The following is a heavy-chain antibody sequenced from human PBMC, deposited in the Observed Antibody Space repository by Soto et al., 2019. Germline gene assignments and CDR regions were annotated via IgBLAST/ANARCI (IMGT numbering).Heavy chain of an antibody. J-gene: IGHJ6*02. CDR1: GYRFTGYG. CDR3: VYYCAKSNYGGDDYFQYGLDV. D-gene: IGHD4-17*01. V-gene: IGHV1-2*02. CDR2: INPKSGAT. Sequence: QVQLVQSGAEVKKPGASLKVSCKASGYRFTGYGLHWVRQAPGQGLQWMGWINPKSGATDYAQKFQGRVTITREMSTNTAYLELRGLRSDDTADATAVYYCAKSNYGGDDYFQYGLDVWGQGTTVTVS.